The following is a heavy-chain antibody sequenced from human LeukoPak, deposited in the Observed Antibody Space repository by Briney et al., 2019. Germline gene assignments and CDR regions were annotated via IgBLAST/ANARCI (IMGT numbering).Heavy chain of an antibody. CDR2: ISWNSGTI. CDR1: GFTFDAYA. J-gene: IGHJ3*02. Sequence: GGSLRLSCAASGFTFDAYAMHWVRQAPGKGLEWVSGISWNSGTIVYADSVKGRFTISRDNAKNSLYLQMNSLRAEDTGLYFCAVDLYSSVWYGAFDMWGQGTMVTVST. V-gene: IGHV3-9*01. D-gene: IGHD6-19*01. CDR3: AVDLYSSVWYGAFDM.